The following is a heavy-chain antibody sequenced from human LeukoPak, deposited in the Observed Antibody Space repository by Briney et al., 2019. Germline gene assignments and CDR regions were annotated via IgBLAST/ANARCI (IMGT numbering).Heavy chain of an antibody. V-gene: IGHV4-59*01. CDR1: GGSISSYY. J-gene: IGHJ5*02. D-gene: IGHD3-22*01. CDR2: IYYSGSA. CDR3: ARDKLSTHYYDSSGHNWFDP. Sequence: SETLSLTCTVSGGSISSYYWSWIRQPPGKGLQWIGYIYYSGSANYNPSLKSRVTISVDTSKNQFSLKLSSVTAADTAVYYCARDKLSTHYYDSSGHNWFDPWGQGTLVTVSS.